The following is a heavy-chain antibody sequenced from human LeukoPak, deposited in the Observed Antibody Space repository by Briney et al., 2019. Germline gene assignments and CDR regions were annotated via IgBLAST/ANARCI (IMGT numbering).Heavy chain of an antibody. CDR2: IKQDGSEK. D-gene: IGHD3-10*01. CDR1: RFTFSSYW. J-gene: IGHJ4*02. Sequence: GGSLRLSCAASRFTFSSYWMSWVRQAPGKGLEWVANIKQDGSEKYYVDSVKGRLTISRDNAKNSLYLEMNSLRAEDTAIYYCARKKTRGLDYWGQGTLVTVSS. CDR3: ARKKTRGLDY. V-gene: IGHV3-7*02.